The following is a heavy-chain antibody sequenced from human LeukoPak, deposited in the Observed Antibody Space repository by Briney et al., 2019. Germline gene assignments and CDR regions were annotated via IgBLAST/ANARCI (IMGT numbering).Heavy chain of an antibody. CDR2: INPNSGGT. Sequence: ASVKVSCKASGYTFTGYYMHWVRQAPGQGLEWMGCINPNSGGTNYAQKFQERVTITRDMSTSTAYMELSSLRSEDTAVYYCAAGGTLDYWGQGTLVTVSS. D-gene: IGHD6-13*01. V-gene: IGHV1-2*02. CDR1: GYTFTGYY. CDR3: AAGGTLDY. J-gene: IGHJ4*02.